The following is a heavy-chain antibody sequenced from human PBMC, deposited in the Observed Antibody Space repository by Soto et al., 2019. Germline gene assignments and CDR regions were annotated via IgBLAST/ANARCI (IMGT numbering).Heavy chain of an antibody. V-gene: IGHV3-30*18. CDR2: ISYDGSNK. J-gene: IGHJ6*02. CDR3: AKSGGAARSQYYYYYGMDV. D-gene: IGHD6-6*01. Sequence: PGGSLRLSCAASGFTFSSYGMHWVRQAPGKGLEWVAVISYDGSNKYYADSVKGRFTISRDNSKNTLYLQMNSLRAEDTAVYYCAKSGGAARSQYYYYYGMDVWGQGTTVTVSS. CDR1: GFTFSSYG.